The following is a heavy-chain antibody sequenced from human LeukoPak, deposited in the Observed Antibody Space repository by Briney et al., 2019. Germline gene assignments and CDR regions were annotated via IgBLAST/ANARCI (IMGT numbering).Heavy chain of an antibody. V-gene: IGHV3-23*01. CDR2: ITSSGEST. CDR1: EFSFSIYA. Sequence: GGSLRLSCAASEFSFSIYAMSWGRQAPGKGLEWVSSITSSGESTYYAGSVKGRFTISRDNSKNTVYLQMNSLRAEDTAVYYCSRDRPNYYGSNGHYYQRNGDHWGQGTLVTVSS. D-gene: IGHD3-22*01. J-gene: IGHJ5*02. CDR3: SRDRPNYYGSNGHYYQRNGDH.